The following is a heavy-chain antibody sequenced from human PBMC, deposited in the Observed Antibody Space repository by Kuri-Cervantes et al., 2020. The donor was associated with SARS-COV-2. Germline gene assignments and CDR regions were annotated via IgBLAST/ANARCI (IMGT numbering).Heavy chain of an antibody. Sequence: SETLSLTCAVYGGSFSGYYWSWIRQPPGKGLEWIGEINHSGSTYYNPSLKSRVTISVDRSKNQFSLKLSSVTAADTAVYYCARGQYSSSWYSNLDYWGQGTLVTVSS. CDR2: INHSGST. CDR1: GGSFSGYY. D-gene: IGHD6-13*01. J-gene: IGHJ4*02. CDR3: ARGQYSSSWYSNLDY. V-gene: IGHV4-34*01.